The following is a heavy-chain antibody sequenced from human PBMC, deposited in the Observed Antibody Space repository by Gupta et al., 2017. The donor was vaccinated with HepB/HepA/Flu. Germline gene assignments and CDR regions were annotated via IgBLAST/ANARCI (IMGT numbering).Heavy chain of an antibody. V-gene: IGHV2-5*01. CDR1: GFSLSTSGVG. D-gene: IGHD3-22*01. CDR2: IYWNVDK. J-gene: IGHJ4*02. CDR3: AHRQGVYYDSSGYYYGYYFDY. Sequence: QITLKESGPTLVKPTQTLTLTCTFSGFSLSTSGVGVGWIRQPPGKALEWLSLIYWNVDKRYSPSLKSRLNITKDTSKNQVVLTMTNMDPVDTATYYCAHRQGVYYDSSGYYYGYYFDYWGQGTLVTVSS.